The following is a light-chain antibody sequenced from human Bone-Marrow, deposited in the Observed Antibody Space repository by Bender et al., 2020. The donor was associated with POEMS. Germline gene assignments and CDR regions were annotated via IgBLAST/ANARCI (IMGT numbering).Light chain of an antibody. CDR1: SSDVGHSNL. J-gene: IGLJ1*01. V-gene: IGLV2-23*01. CDR3: CSYTNTNTYV. Sequence: QSALTQPASVSGSPGQSITISCTGTSSDVGHSNLVSWYQQHPGKVPKVIIYESSKRPSGVSNRFSGSKSGNTASLTISGLQAEDEADYYCCSYTNTNTYVFATGTKVTVL. CDR2: ESS.